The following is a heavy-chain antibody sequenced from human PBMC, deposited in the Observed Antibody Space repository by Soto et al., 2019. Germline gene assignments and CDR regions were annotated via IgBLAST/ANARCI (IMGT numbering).Heavy chain of an antibody. CDR3: TTLGPY. Sequence: EVRLVESGGGLVKPGGSLRLSCAASGFTFSDSWMNWVRQAPGKGLEWVGHVTTKTDGETTEYAALVKGRFSISRDDSTNTLLLQMTRLETDDTAMYYCTTLGPYWGQGTLVTVSS. J-gene: IGHJ4*02. CDR1: GFTFSDSW. V-gene: IGHV3-15*07. CDR2: VTTKTDGETT.